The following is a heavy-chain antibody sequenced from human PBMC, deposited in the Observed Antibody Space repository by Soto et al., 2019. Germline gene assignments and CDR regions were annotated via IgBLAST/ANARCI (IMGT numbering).Heavy chain of an antibody. D-gene: IGHD2-21*02. Sequence: PGGSLRLSCGASVFAFSDCAMIWVRQAPGKGLEWVSTIKTSGDTTFYADPVKGRFTTSRDDSKNTLYLQMNSLRAEDTATYYCTKDVTGDIGADFWGQGTPVTVSS. CDR3: TKDVTGDIGADF. CDR1: VFAFSDCA. V-gene: IGHV3-23*05. CDR2: IKTSGDTT. J-gene: IGHJ4*02.